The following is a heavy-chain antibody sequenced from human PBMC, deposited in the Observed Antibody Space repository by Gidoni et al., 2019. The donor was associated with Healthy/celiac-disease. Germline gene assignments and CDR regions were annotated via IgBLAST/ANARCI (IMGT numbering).Heavy chain of an antibody. CDR2: IKQDGSEK. CDR1: ASTFISYC. J-gene: IGHJ4*02. V-gene: IGHV3-7*01. D-gene: IGHD6-6*01. CDR3: ARDSRIAARPEGFDY. Sequence: EVQLVESGGGLVQPGVSLRLSFAASASTFISYCMSWVRQAPGKGLEWVANIKQDGSEKYYVDSVKGRFTISRDNAKNSLYLQMNSLRAEDTAVYYCARDSRIAARPEGFDYWGQGTLVTVSS.